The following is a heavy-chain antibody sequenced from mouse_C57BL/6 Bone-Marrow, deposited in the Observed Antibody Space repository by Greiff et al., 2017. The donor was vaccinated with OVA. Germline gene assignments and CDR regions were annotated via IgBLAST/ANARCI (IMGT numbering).Heavy chain of an antibody. J-gene: IGHJ2*01. Sequence: VQLQQSGPVLVKPGASVKLSCKASGYTFTDYYMNWVKQSHGKSLEWIGVINPYNGGTSYNQKFKGKATLTVDTSSRTAYMELNSLTSEDSAVYYCARSVDGYYYFAYWGQGTPLTVSS. CDR3: ARSVDGYYYFAY. V-gene: IGHV1-19*01. D-gene: IGHD2-3*01. CDR1: GYTFTDYY. CDR2: INPYNGGT.